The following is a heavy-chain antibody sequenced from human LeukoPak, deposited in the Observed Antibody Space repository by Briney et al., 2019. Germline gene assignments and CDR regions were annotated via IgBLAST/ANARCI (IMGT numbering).Heavy chain of an antibody. Sequence: KTGGSLRLSCAASGFTFSSYSMNWVRQAPGKGLEWVSSISSSSSYIYYADSVKGRFTISRDNAKNSLYLQMNSLRAEDTAVYYCARDSEWNYGKFDYWGQGTLVTVSS. D-gene: IGHD1-7*01. J-gene: IGHJ4*02. CDR2: ISSSSSYI. CDR3: ARDSEWNYGKFDY. CDR1: GFTFSSYS. V-gene: IGHV3-21*01.